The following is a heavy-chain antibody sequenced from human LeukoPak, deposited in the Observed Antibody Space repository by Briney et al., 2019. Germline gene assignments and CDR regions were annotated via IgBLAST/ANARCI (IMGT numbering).Heavy chain of an antibody. D-gene: IGHD2-2*01. Sequence: MPSETLSLTCTVSGGSISSYYWSWIRQPPGKGLEWIGYIYYSGSTNYNPSLKSRVTISVDTSKNQFSLKLSSVTAADTAVYYCARVYCSSTSCYLGWFDPWGQGTLVTVSS. V-gene: IGHV4-59*01. CDR2: IYYSGST. CDR3: ARVYCSSTSCYLGWFDP. J-gene: IGHJ5*02. CDR1: GGSISSYY.